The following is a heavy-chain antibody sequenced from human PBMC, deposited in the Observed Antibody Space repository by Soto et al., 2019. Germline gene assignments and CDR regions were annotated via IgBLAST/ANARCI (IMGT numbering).Heavy chain of an antibody. CDR3: ARVRVPNSSLYYFDF. D-gene: IGHD6-13*01. J-gene: IGHJ4*02. CDR2: IFYTGST. CDR1: GGSISTYY. Sequence: NPSETLSLTCTVSGGSISTYYWSWFRQPPGRGLEWIGYIFYTGSTNYNPSLKSRVTMSVDTSNNQYSLNLSSVTAADTAVYYCARVRVPNSSLYYFDFWGLGALVTVS. V-gene: IGHV4-59*01.